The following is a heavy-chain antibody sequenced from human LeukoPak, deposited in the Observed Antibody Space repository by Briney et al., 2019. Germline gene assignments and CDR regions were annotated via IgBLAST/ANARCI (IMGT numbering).Heavy chain of an antibody. J-gene: IGHJ5*02. CDR3: ARLSPRYCSSTSCYRSPVDP. D-gene: IGHD2-2*01. CDR1: GYSFTSYW. Sequence: GESLKISCKGSGYSFTSYWIGWVRQMPGKGLEWMGIFYPGDSDTRYSPSFQGQVTISADKSISTAYLQWSSLKASDTAMYYCARLSPRYCSSTSCYRSPVDPWGQGTLVTVSS. CDR2: FYPGDSDT. V-gene: IGHV5-51*01.